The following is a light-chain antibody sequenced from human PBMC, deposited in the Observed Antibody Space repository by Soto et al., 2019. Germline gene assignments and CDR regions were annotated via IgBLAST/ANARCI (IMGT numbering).Light chain of an antibody. J-gene: IGLJ2*01. CDR3: LSFDSSLSVV. V-gene: IGLV1-40*01. CDR2: GNT. Sequence: LTQPPSVSGAPGQRVTISCTGSSSNIGAGYDVHWYQQLPGRAPKLHIYGNTNRPSGVPDRFSGSKSGTSASLAITGLQAEDEADYYCLSFDSSLSVVFGGGTKVTVL. CDR1: SSNIGAGYD.